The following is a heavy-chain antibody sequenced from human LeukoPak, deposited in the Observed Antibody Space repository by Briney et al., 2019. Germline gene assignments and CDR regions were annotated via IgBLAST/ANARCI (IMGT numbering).Heavy chain of an antibody. Sequence: GSLRLSCGSSGFNFNRYYMGLVRQGPRKGLEWVSVIGAAGVTYYAESVKGRFIISRDNDKNTVYLQMNCLSAEDTAVYYCVRDDDMSSGWYELDYWGQGTLVTVSS. CDR3: VRDDDMSSGWYELDY. CDR1: GFNFNRYY. J-gene: IGHJ4*02. V-gene: IGHV3-23*01. CDR2: IGAAGVT. D-gene: IGHD6-19*01.